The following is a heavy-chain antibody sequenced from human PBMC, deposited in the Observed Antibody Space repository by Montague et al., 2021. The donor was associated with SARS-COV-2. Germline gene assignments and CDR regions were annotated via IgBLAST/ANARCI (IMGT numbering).Heavy chain of an antibody. J-gene: IGHJ6*02. CDR2: IYYSGST. CDR3: ARLLRSCTNGVCRTYYYYALDV. V-gene: IGHV4-59*01. CDR1: GGSISGFY. Sequence: SETLSLTCTVSGGSISGFYWSWIRQPPGKGLEWIGYIYYSGSTKYNPSLESRVAVSVDRPKNQVSLKLTSVTAADTAVYYCARLLRSCTNGVCRTYYYYALDVWGQGTTVTVSS. D-gene: IGHD2-8*01.